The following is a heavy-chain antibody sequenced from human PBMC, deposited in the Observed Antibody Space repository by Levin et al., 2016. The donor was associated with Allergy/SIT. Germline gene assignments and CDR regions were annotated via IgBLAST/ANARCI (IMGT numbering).Heavy chain of an antibody. V-gene: IGHV1-18*01. CDR2: ISAYNGNT. CDR3: ARGRYNWNDGHYYYYGMDV. D-gene: IGHD1-1*01. CDR1: GYTFTSYG. J-gene: IGHJ6*02. Sequence: ASVKVSCKASGYTFTSYGISWVRQAPGQGLEWMGWISAYNGNTNYAQKLQGRVTMTTDTSTSTAYMELRSLRSDDTAVYYCARGRYNWNDGHYYYYGMDVWGQGTTVTVSS.